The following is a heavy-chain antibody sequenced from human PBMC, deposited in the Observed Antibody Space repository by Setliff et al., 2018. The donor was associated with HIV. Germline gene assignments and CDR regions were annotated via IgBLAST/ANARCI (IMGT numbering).Heavy chain of an antibody. CDR2: IIPMYNIP. CDR3: ARDQTGVAAAAFGGGSAWSDEGFDI. D-gene: IGHD6-13*01. Sequence: GASVKVSCKTSGGTLSNYVITWVRQAPGQGLEWMGMIIPMYNIPAYAQKFQGRVTFTADESTSTAYMELSSLSSGDTAVYYCARDQTGVAAAAFGGGSAWSDEGFDIWGQGTMVTVS. CDR1: GGTLSNYV. V-gene: IGHV1-69*13. J-gene: IGHJ3*02.